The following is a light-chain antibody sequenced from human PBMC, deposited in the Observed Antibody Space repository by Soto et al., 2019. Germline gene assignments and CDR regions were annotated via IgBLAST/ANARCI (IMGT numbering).Light chain of an antibody. CDR1: QNIRRW. CDR3: QEFNTSWT. V-gene: IGKV1-5*01. J-gene: IGKJ1*01. Sequence: DIQMTQSPSTLSASVGDRITITCRASQNIRRWLAWYQQKPGKAPKFLIYDTSTLESGVPSRFSGSGSGTDFTLSIDSLQPDDFATYYCQEFNTSWTFGQGTKVEIK. CDR2: DTS.